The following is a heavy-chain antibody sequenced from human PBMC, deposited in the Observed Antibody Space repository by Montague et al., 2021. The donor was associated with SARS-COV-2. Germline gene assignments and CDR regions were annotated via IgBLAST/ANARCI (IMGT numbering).Heavy chain of an antibody. CDR3: ARRRRWLRYPGPSGGMDV. D-gene: IGHD5-12*01. CDR1: GGSFSDFY. CDR2: IIHFGST. Sequence: SETLSLTCAVYGGSFSDFYWNWIRQTPGKGLEWIGEIIHFGSTNYNPSLKSRVTMSVDTSKNQFSLTLISVTAADTAVYYCARRRRWLRYPGPSGGMDVWGQGTTVAVSS. V-gene: IGHV4-34*12. J-gene: IGHJ6*02.